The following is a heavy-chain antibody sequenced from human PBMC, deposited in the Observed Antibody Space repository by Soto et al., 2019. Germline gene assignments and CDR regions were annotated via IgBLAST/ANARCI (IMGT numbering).Heavy chain of an antibody. CDR2: IIPIFGTA. J-gene: IGHJ6*02. CDR1: GCTFSSYA. D-gene: IGHD2-2*01. CDR3: ARHVPAAGYYYGMDV. Sequence: QVQLVQSGAEVKKPGSSVKVSCKASGCTFSSYAISWVRQAHGQGLEWMGGIIPIFGTANYAQKFQGRVTITADESTSTAYMELSSLRSEDPAVYYCARHVPAAGYYYGMDVWGQGTTGTVSS. V-gene: IGHV1-69*12.